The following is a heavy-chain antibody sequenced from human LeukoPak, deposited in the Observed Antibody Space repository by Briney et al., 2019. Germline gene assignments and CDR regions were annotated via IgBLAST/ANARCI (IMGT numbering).Heavy chain of an antibody. D-gene: IGHD4-17*01. J-gene: IGHJ4*02. Sequence: GASVKVSGMASGYTFTSYGISWVRQAPGQGLEWMGWISAYNGNTNYAQKLQGRVTMTTDTSTSTAYMELRSLRSDDTAVYYCARNGSITVTNNQTPLDYWGQGTLVTVSS. CDR3: ARNGSITVTNNQTPLDY. V-gene: IGHV1-18*01. CDR2: ISAYNGNT. CDR1: GYTFTSYG.